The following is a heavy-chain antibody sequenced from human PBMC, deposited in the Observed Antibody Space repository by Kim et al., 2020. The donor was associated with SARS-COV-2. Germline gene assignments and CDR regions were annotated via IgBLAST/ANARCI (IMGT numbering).Heavy chain of an antibody. CDR3: AKGMVRSAGFGYYFEC. J-gene: IGHJ4*02. D-gene: IGHD2-8*01. Sequence: DSGKGRFTISRDSAKNSLYLQMNSLRVEDTALYFCAKGMVRSAGFGYYFECWGQGTLVAVSS. V-gene: IGHV3-9*01.